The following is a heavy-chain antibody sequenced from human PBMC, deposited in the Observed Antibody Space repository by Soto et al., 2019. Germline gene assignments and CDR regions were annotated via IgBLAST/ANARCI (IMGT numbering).Heavy chain of an antibody. CDR1: GGSLSGYY. D-gene: IGHD5-12*01. V-gene: IGHV4-34*01. Sequence: QVQLQQWGAGLLKPSETLSLTCAVYGGSLSGYYWSWIRQPPGKGLEWIGEIYHSGSTNSKPSLMSRVTISVETSKNQFSLKLSSVTAADTAVYYCARGSPYSGYAWWGQGTLVTFSA. CDR3: ARGSPYSGYAW. CDR2: IYHSGST. J-gene: IGHJ4*02.